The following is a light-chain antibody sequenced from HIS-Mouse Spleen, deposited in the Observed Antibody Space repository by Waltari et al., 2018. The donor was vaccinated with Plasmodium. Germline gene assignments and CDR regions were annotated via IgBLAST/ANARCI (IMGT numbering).Light chain of an antibody. CDR2: DAS. J-gene: IGKJ4*01. CDR3: QQYDNLPLT. V-gene: IGKV1-33*01. CDR1: QDISNY. Sequence: DIQMTQSPSSLSASVGDRVTITCQTSQDISNYLNWYQQKPGKAPKLLIYDASNLETGVPSRFSGSGSGTEFTFTISSLQPEDIETYYCQQYDNLPLTFGGGTKVEIK.